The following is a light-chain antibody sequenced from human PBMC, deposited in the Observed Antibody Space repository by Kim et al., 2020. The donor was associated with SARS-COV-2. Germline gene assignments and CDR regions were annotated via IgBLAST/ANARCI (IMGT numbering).Light chain of an antibody. V-gene: IGKV3-20*01. CDR1: QSVSSSY. CDR2: GAS. J-gene: IGKJ1*01. Sequence: WSPGERDTLSCRASQSVSSSYLAWNQQKPGQAPRLLIYGASSRATGIPDRFSGSGSGTDFTLTISRLEPEDFAVYYCQQYGSSRTFGQGTKVDIK. CDR3: QQYGSSRT.